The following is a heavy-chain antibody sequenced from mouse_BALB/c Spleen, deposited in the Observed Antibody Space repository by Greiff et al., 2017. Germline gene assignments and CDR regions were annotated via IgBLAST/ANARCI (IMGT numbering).Heavy chain of an antibody. V-gene: IGHV1-5*01. J-gene: IGHJ4*01. D-gene: IGHD4-1*01. CDR2: IYPGNSYT. CDR1: GYTFTSYW. Sequence: VQLKESGTVLVRPGASVKMSCKASGYTFTSYWMHWVKQRPGQGLEWIGAIYPGNSYTSYNQKFKGKAKLTVVTSTSTAYMELSSLTNEDSAVYYCTRNWDDDMDYWGQGTTVTVSS. CDR3: TRNWDDDMDY.